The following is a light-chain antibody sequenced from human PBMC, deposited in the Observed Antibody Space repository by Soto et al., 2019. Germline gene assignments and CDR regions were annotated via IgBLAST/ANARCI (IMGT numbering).Light chain of an antibody. V-gene: IGLV2-11*01. CDR3: CSYAGSDTFVI. CDR1: SSDVGVYNY. J-gene: IGLJ2*01. CDR2: DVN. Sequence: QSVLTQPRSVSGSPGQTITISCSGTSSDVGVYNYVSWYQQHPGKAPKLIIYDVNKRPSGVPDRFSGSKSGNTASLTISGLQAEDEADYHCCSYAGSDTFVIFGGGTKVTVL.